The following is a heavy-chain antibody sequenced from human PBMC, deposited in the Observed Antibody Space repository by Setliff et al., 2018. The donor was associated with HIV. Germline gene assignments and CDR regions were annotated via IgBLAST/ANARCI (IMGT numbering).Heavy chain of an antibody. J-gene: IGHJ4*02. V-gene: IGHV3-23*01. Sequence: RLSCAASGFTFSSYAMHWVRQAPGKGLEWVSVIGGSGGSTYYADSVKGRFTISRDNSKNTLYLQMNGLRAEDTAVYYCAKGTYSYDSSGPDYWGQGTLVTVSS. CDR3: AKGTYSYDSSGPDY. D-gene: IGHD3-22*01. CDR2: IGGSGGST. CDR1: GFTFSSYA.